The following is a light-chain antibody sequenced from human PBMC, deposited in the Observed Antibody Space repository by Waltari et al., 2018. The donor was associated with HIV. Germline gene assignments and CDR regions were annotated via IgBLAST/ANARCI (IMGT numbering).Light chain of an antibody. CDR3: GAWDSSLSARGVV. CDR2: EDH. V-gene: IGLV1-51*02. CDR1: NSNVGSNY. Sequence: VLTQPPSVSAAPGQKVSISCSGGNSNVGSNYVSLYLQLPGTAPKLIIYEDHKRPSGIPDRLSASKSGTSATLDIAGLQTGDEAEYYCGAWDSSLSARGVVFGGGTKLTVL. J-gene: IGLJ2*01.